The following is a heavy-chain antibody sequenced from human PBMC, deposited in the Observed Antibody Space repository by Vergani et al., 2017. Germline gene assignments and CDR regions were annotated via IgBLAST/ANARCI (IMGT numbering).Heavy chain of an antibody. CDR2: TWYDGNNK. J-gene: IGHJ6*02. Sequence: QVQLVESGGGVVQPGRSLRLSCAASGFTFNQYGMHWVRQAPGKGLEWVAVTWYDGNNKQYADSVKGRFTISRDNSKSTMYLQMNSLRDEDTGVYYCARDLAAAGTEYYYYYGMDVWGQGTTVTVSS. CDR1: GFTFNQYG. V-gene: IGHV3-33*01. D-gene: IGHD6-13*01. CDR3: ARDLAAAGTEYYYYYGMDV.